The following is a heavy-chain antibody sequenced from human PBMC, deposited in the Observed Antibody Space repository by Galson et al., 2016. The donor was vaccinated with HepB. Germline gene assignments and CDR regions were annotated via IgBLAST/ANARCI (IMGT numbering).Heavy chain of an antibody. J-gene: IGHJ5*02. Sequence: SLRLSCATSGFTFSTFWMAWVRQAAGKGLEWVANIEQGGGHRNYVDSVRGRFTVSRDDAENSLFLQMNSLRAEDTAVYYCATHKGYCSGGKCSNWFDHWGQGTLVTVSS. CDR3: ATHKGYCSGGKCSNWFDH. CDR2: IEQGGGHR. D-gene: IGHD2-15*01. V-gene: IGHV3-7*01. CDR1: GFTFSTFW.